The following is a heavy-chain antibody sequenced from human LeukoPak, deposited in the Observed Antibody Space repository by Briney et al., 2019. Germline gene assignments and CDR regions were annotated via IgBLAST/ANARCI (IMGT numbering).Heavy chain of an antibody. CDR3: AKGGIAVASTSYYYMDV. V-gene: IGHV3-23*01. D-gene: IGHD6-19*01. Sequence: PGGSLRLSCAASGFTFSSYAMSWVRQAPGKGLEWVSTISNNDGSTYYADSVEGRFTISRDNSMNTLYLQMNSLRAEDTAVYYCAKGGIAVASTSYYYMDVWGKGTAVTISS. J-gene: IGHJ6*03. CDR2: ISNNDGST. CDR1: GFTFSSYA.